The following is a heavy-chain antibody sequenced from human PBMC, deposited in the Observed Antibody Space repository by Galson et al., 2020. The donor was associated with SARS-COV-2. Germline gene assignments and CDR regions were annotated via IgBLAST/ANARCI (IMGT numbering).Heavy chain of an antibody. J-gene: IGHJ4*02. CDR2: IGSSSSSI. CDR3: ARAGYNYGYTFDY. CDR1: EFTFSTYS. V-gene: IGHV3-21*01. D-gene: IGHD5-18*01. Sequence: GESLKISCAASEFTFSTYSMNWVRQAPGKGLEWVSSIGSSSSSIFYADSVKGRFTISRDNAKNSLYLQMNSLRVEDTAVYFCARAGYNYGYTFDYWGQGTLVTVSS.